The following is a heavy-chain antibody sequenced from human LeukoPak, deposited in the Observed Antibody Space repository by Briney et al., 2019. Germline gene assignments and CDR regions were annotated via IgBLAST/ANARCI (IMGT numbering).Heavy chain of an antibody. Sequence: ASVTVSCTASGYTFTSYGISWVRQAPGQGLEWMGWISAYNGNTNYAQKLQGRVTMTTDTSTSTAYMELRSLRSDDTAVYYCARPVSTMIVGVPGNYYYGMDVWGQGTTVTVSS. D-gene: IGHD3-22*01. CDR2: ISAYNGNT. V-gene: IGHV1-18*01. CDR1: GYTFTSYG. CDR3: ARPVSTMIVGVPGNYYYGMDV. J-gene: IGHJ6*02.